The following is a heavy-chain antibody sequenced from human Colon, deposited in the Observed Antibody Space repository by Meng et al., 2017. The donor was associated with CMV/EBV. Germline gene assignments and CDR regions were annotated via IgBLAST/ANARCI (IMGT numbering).Heavy chain of an antibody. J-gene: IGHJ6*02. Sequence: ASVKVSCKASGYTVTGYIIHWVRQAPGLGLEWVGWINPITGAADSAQNFQGRVTITRDTSITTAYMELSRLRSDDTAVYFCARDKGCTTNCDASFYGMDVWGQGTTVTVSS. D-gene: IGHD2-2*01. V-gene: IGHV1-2*02. CDR1: GYTVTGYI. CDR3: ARDKGCTTNCDASFYGMDV. CDR2: INPITGAA.